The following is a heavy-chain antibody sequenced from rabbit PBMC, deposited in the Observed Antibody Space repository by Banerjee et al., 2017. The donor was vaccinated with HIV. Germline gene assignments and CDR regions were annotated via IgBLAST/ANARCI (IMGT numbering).Heavy chain of an antibody. CDR1: RFSFVGSYY. Sequence: QSLEESGGDLVKPGASLTLTCTASRFSFVGSYYMCWVRQAPGKGLEWIGYIDPVFGTTYYASWVNGRFTISRSTSLNTVDLKMTSLTAADTATYFCARTSDVGSTYYFNLWGPGTLVTVS. V-gene: IGHV1S43*01. J-gene: IGHJ4*01. D-gene: IGHD8-1*01. CDR3: ARTSDVGSTYYFNL. CDR2: IDPVFGTT.